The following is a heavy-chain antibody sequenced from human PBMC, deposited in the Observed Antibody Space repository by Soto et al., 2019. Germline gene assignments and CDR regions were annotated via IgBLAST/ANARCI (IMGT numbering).Heavy chain of an antibody. J-gene: IGHJ4*02. CDR2: IYSSGST. D-gene: IGHD3-3*01. CDR1: GGSINSYY. CDR3: ARAFRESMHYDFWSGWDYTFDY. V-gene: IGHV4-59*12. Sequence: SETLSLTCTVSGGSINSYYWHWIRQPPGKGLEWVGYIYSSGSTNYSPSLKSRVTISVDTSKNQFSLKLTSVTAADTAVYYCARAFRESMHYDFWSGWDYTFDYWGQGTLVTVSS.